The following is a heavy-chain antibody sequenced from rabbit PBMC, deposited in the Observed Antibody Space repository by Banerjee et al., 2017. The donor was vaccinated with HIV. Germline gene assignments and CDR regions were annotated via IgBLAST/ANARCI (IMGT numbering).Heavy chain of an antibody. CDR1: GFDFSSYY. CDR2: IDPVSDST. CDR3: ARDRVSADNGYYNGYFHL. D-gene: IGHD4-1*01. V-gene: IGHV1S7*01. Sequence: QLKETGGGLVQPGGSLTLSCKASGFDFSSYYMNWVRQAPGKGLEWIGYIDPVSDSTYYASWVNGRFTISSANAQNNVDLQLNSLTVADTAIYFCARDRVSADNGYYNGYFHLWGPGPLVTVS. J-gene: IGHJ4*01.